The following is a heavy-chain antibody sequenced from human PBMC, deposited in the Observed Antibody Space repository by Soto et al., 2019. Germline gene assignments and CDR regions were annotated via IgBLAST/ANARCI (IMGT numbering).Heavy chain of an antibody. V-gene: IGHV3-64D*08. CDR2: ISSNGGST. J-gene: IGHJ5*02. Sequence: TGGSLRLSCSASGFTFSSYAMHWVRQAPGTGLEYVSAISSNGGSTYYADSVKGRFTISRDNSKNTLYLQMSSLRAEDTAVYYCVTASFSYYYDSSGYPTWGQGTMVTVSS. CDR3: VTASFSYYYDSSGYPT. D-gene: IGHD3-22*01. CDR1: GFTFSSYA.